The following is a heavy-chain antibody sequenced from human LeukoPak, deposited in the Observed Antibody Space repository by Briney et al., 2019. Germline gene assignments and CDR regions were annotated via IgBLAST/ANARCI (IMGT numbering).Heavy chain of an antibody. Sequence: ASVKVSCKASGYTFTSYYMHWVRQAPGQGPEWMGWINPNSGDTNYAQKFQGRVIMTRDTSISTVYMDLSSLRSDDTALYYCARGGGFYNDYFDPWGQGTLVTVSS. CDR3: ARGGGFYNDYFDP. CDR2: INPNSGDT. V-gene: IGHV1-2*02. J-gene: IGHJ5*02. CDR1: GYTFTSYY. D-gene: IGHD3-9*01.